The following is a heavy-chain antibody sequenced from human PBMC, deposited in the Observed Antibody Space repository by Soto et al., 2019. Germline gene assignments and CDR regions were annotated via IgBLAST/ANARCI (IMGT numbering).Heavy chain of an antibody. V-gene: IGHV4-34*01. Sequence: QVQLQQWGAGLLKPSETLSLTCAVYGGSFSGYYWSWIRQSPGKGLEWIGEISHSGGTSYNPSLKSRVTIALDTSKKQFFLRLTSVTAADTAVYYCASYASSSPGYWGQGPLVTVSS. D-gene: IGHD2-2*01. CDR3: ASYASSSPGY. CDR2: ISHSGGT. J-gene: IGHJ4*02. CDR1: GGSFSGYY.